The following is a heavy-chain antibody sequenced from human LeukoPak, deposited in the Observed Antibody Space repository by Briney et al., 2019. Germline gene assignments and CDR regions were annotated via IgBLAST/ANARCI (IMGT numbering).Heavy chain of an antibody. CDR2: IDPDTGDT. D-gene: IGHD3-22*01. Sequence: GASVKVSCKPSGYTFIDHYLHWVRQAPGQGLESLGWIDPDTGDTNYPQKFQGRVTMSRDTSSSTAYMELNRLRSDDTAVYYCAGADHNSNSGGYDFWGLGTLVTVSS. V-gene: IGHV1-2*02. CDR1: GYTFIDHY. J-gene: IGHJ4*02. CDR3: AGADHNSNSGGYDF.